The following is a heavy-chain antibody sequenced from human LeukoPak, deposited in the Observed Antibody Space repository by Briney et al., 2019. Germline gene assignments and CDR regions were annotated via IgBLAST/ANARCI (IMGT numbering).Heavy chain of an antibody. J-gene: IGHJ4*02. Sequence: PSETLSLTCTVSGVSISSGDYYWSWIRQPPGKGLEWIGYIYYSGSTYYNPSLKSRVTISVDKSKNQFSLKLSSVTAADTAVYYCARTGDGDHLILYDYWGQGTLVTVSS. V-gene: IGHV4-30-4*01. CDR2: IYYSGST. CDR3: ARTGDGDHLILYDY. CDR1: GVSISSGDYY. D-gene: IGHD4-17*01.